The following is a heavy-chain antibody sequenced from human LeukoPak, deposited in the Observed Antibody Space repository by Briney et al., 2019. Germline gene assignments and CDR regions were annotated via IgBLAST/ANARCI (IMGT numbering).Heavy chain of an antibody. CDR1: GFTFSTYG. CDR2: ISGSGGST. CDR3: AIHPYYYGPYSDY. Sequence: GGTLRLSCAASGFTFSTYGMTWVRQAPGKGLEWVSAISGSGGSTYYAHSVRGRFTISRDDFSNTLYLQMISLRAEDTAVYYCAIHPYYYGPYSDYWGQGTLVTVSS. J-gene: IGHJ4*02. D-gene: IGHD3-10*01. V-gene: IGHV3-23*01.